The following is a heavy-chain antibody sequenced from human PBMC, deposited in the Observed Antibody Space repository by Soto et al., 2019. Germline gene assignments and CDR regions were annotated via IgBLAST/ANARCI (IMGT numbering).Heavy chain of an antibody. CDR2: IGTAGDT. D-gene: IGHD1-1*01. J-gene: IGHJ3*02. CDR3: ARGRFSWNKRYFDI. Sequence: LRLSCAASGFTFSSYDMHWVRQATGKGLEWVSAIGTAGDTYYPGSVKGRLTISRENAKNSLYLQMNSLRAGDTAVYYCARGRFSWNKRYFDIWGQGTMVTVSS. V-gene: IGHV3-13*01. CDR1: GFTFSSYD.